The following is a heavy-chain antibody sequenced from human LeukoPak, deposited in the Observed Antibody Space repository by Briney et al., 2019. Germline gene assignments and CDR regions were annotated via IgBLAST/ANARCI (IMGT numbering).Heavy chain of an antibody. D-gene: IGHD3-3*01. CDR1: GGSISSYY. CDR2: IYTSGST. J-gene: IGHJ3*02. V-gene: IGHV4-4*07. CDR3: ARVKGTFWSGYYPVLDAFDI. Sequence: SETLSLTCTVSGGSISSYYWSWIRQPAGKGLEWIGRIYTSGSTNYNPSLKSRVTMSVDTSKNQFSLKLSSVTAADTAVYYCARVKGTFWSGYYPVLDAFDIWGQGTMVTVSS.